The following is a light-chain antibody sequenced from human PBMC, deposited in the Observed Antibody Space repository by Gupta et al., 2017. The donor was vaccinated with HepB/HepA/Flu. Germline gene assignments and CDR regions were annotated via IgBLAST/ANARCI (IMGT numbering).Light chain of an antibody. CDR1: QSVLYSSNNNNY. J-gene: IGKJ5*01. V-gene: IGKV4-1*01. Sequence: DIVMTQSPESLAVSLGERATINCKSSQSVLYSSNNNNYLAWYQQKPGQPPKLLIYWASTRESGVPDRFSGSGSGTNFTLTISSLQAEDGAVYYCQQYYSTPITFGQGTRLEIK. CDR3: QQYYSTPIT. CDR2: WAS.